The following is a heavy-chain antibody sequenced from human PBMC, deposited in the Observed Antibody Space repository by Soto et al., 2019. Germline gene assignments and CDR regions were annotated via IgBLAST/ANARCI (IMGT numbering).Heavy chain of an antibody. J-gene: IGHJ5*02. CDR1: GGTFSSYA. V-gene: IGHV1-69*01. CDR3: AVVGATGAGWFPP. Sequence: QVQLVQSGAEVKKPGSSVKVSCKASGGTFSSYAISWVRQAPGQGLEWMGGIIPIFGTTNYAQKFQGRATITADESTSTAYRELSSLRSEGPAVYYCAVVGATGAGWFPPWGQGTLVTVSS. CDR2: IIPIFGTT. D-gene: IGHD1-26*01.